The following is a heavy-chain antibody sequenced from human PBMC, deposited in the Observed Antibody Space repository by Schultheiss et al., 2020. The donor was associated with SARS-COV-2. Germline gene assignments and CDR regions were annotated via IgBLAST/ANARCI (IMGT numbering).Heavy chain of an antibody. Sequence: SQTLSLTCTVSGGSISSYYWSWIRQPPGKGLEWIGYIYYSGSTYYNPSLKSRVTISVDTSKNQFSLKLSSVTAADTAVYYCARTAAGQIDYWGQGTLVTVSS. V-gene: IGHV4-30-4*01. J-gene: IGHJ4*02. CDR2: IYYSGST. CDR3: ARTAAGQIDY. CDR1: GGSISSYY. D-gene: IGHD6-13*01.